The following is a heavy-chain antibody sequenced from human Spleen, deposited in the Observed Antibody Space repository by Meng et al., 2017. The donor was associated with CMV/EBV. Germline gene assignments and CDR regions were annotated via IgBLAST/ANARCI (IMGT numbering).Heavy chain of an antibody. CDR3: ARALLTNKFDP. Sequence: LRLSCSVSGASVSSGGYFLNWIRQLPGKGLEWIGYMSYSGNTYYNPSLKSRIAISVDTSKNQFSLRLSSVTAADTAVYYCARALLTNKFDPWGQGTLVTVSS. J-gene: IGHJ5*02. D-gene: IGHD1-1*01. V-gene: IGHV4-31*02. CDR1: GASVSSGGYF. CDR2: MSYSGNT.